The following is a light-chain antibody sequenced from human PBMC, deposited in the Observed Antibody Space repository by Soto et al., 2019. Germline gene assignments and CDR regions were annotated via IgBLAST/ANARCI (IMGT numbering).Light chain of an antibody. CDR1: TGAVTSSHY. CDR2: DTS. J-gene: IGLJ3*02. CDR3: LLSYSGTSWV. Sequence: QAVVTQEPSLTVSPGGTVTLTCGSTTGAVTSSHYPYWFQQKPGQAPRTLIYDTSNKHSWTPARFSGSLLGGQAALTHAGAQTDDEADYYCLLSYSGTSWVFGGGTKLTVL. V-gene: IGLV7-46*01.